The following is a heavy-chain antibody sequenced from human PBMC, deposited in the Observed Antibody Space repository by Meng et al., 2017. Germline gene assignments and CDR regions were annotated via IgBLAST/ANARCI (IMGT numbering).Heavy chain of an antibody. CDR2: INPNSGVT. V-gene: IGHV1-2*06. CDR3: AREIASRGNHAR. Sequence: QPVQSGAEVKKPGASGKVSCKASGYLFTGYYIHWVRQAPGQGLEWMGQINPNSGVTNFAQRFQGRVTMTRDTSISTAYMELSRLTSDDTAVYYCAREIASRGNHARWGQGTLVTVSS. CDR1: GYLFTGYY. J-gene: IGHJ4*02. D-gene: IGHD4-23*01.